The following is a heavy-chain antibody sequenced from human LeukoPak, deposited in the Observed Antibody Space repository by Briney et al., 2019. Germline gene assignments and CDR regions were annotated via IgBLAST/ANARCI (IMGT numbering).Heavy chain of an antibody. CDR3: ARGYCSGDCFTLFDY. V-gene: IGHV1-2*02. CDR1: GYTLTSYY. J-gene: IGHJ4*02. D-gene: IGHD2-21*02. Sequence: ASVKVSCKASGYTLTSYYMHWVRQAPGQGLEWMGWINPNSGGTNYAQKFQGRVTMTRDTSISTAYMELSSLRSDDTAVYYCARGYCSGDCFTLFDYWGQGTLVTVSS. CDR2: INPNSGGT.